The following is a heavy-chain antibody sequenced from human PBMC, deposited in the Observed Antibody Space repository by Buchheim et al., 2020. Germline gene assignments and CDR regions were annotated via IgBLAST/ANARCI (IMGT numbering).Heavy chain of an antibody. Sequence: QVQLVESEGGVVQPGRSLRLSCAASGFTFSTYVMHWVRQAPGKGLEWVSVISYDGSDKYYADSVKGRFAISRDNSKNTLYLQMNSLRADDTAVYYCAKNRSPYNYYGMDVWGQGTT. CDR3: AKNRSPYNYYGMDV. J-gene: IGHJ6*02. V-gene: IGHV3-30*18. CDR2: ISYDGSDK. CDR1: GFTFSTYV.